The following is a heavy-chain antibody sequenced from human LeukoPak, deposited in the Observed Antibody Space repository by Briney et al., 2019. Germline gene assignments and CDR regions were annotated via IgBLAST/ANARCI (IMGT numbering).Heavy chain of an antibody. CDR3: ARRNDYYGSGCDFDH. Sequence: ASVKVSCKASGYTFTSYGISWVRQAPGQGLEWMGWISAYNGNTNYAQKLQGRVTMTTDTSTSTAYMELRSLRSDDTAVYYCARRNDYYGSGCDFDHWGQGTLVTVSS. CDR2: ISAYNGNT. J-gene: IGHJ4*02. CDR1: GYTFTSYG. D-gene: IGHD3-10*01. V-gene: IGHV1-18*01.